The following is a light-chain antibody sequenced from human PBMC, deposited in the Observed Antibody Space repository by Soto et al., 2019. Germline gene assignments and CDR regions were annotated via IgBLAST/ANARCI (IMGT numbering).Light chain of an antibody. CDR1: QSISTW. CDR3: QQYNSYPSYT. CDR2: KAS. V-gene: IGKV1-5*03. J-gene: IGKJ2*01. Sequence: DIQMTQSPSTLSASVGDRVTLTCRASQSISTWLAWYQQKPGKAPKLLIYKASSLESGVPSRFSGSGSGTEFTLTISSLQPDDFATYYCQQYNSYPSYTFGQGTKLEIK.